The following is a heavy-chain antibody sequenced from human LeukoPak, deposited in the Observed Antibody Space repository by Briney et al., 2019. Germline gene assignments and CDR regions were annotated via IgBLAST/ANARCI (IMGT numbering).Heavy chain of an antibody. CDR3: ARVDSSQTIDFDY. D-gene: IGHD3-22*01. V-gene: IGHV4-34*01. Sequence: PSETLSLTCAVYGGSFSGYYWSWIRQPPGKGLEWIGEINHSGSTNYNPSLKSRVTISVDTSKNQFSLKLSSVTAADTAVYYCARVDSSQTIDFDYWGQGTLVTVSS. J-gene: IGHJ4*02. CDR1: GGSFSGYY. CDR2: INHSGST.